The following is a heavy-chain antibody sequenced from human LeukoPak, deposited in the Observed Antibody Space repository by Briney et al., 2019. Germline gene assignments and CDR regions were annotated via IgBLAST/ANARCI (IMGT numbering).Heavy chain of an antibody. J-gene: IGHJ4*02. D-gene: IGHD3-10*01. V-gene: IGHV1-46*01. Sequence: ASAKVSCKASGYTFTSYYMHWVRQAPGQGLEWMGIINPSRGSTSQAQTFQGRVTMTRDMSTSTVSMELSSLRSEDTAVYCCARVSEETGSDYWGQGTLVTVSS. CDR2: INPSRGST. CDR3: ARVSEETGSDY. CDR1: GYTFTSYY.